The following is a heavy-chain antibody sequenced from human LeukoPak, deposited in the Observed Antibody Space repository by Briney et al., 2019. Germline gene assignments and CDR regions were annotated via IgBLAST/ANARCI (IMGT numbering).Heavy chain of an antibody. Sequence: PSETLSLTCTVSGGPITSDYWNWIRQPPGKGLEWIGYVSDSGSTNYNPSLKSRVTISVDMSRNQFSLKLSAVIAADAAVYYCARAVVPDPTSDNYYYYGMDVWGQGTTVTVSS. CDR3: ARAVVPDPTSDNYYYYGMDV. D-gene: IGHD2-2*01. CDR1: GGPITSDY. V-gene: IGHV4-59*01. J-gene: IGHJ6*02. CDR2: VSDSGST.